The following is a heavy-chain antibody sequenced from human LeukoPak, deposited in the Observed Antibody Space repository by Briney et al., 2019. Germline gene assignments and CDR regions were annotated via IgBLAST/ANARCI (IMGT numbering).Heavy chain of an antibody. CDR1: GYSFTGYY. V-gene: IGHV1-2*02. D-gene: IGHD4-17*01. Sequence: AASVKVSCKASGYSFTGYYIHWVRQAPGQGLDWMGGIDPTSGATNYAQKFQGRVTITRDTSITTAYMELSRLRSDDTAVYYCAKVRPYHGDTLDYWGQGTLVSVSS. J-gene: IGHJ4*02. CDR2: IDPTSGAT. CDR3: AKVRPYHGDTLDY.